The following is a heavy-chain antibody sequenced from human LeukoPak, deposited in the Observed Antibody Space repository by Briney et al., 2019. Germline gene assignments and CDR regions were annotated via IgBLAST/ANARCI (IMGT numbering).Heavy chain of an antibody. J-gene: IGHJ4*02. Sequence: GGSLRLSCAASGFTFKTYGMHWVRQAPGKGLEWVTFIRYDGSNKYYADSVKGRFTISRDNSKNTLYLQMNSLRAEDTAVYYCAKDGSPFNWNDVLDYWGQGTLVTVSS. CDR1: GFTFKTYG. D-gene: IGHD1-20*01. CDR3: AKDGSPFNWNDVLDY. V-gene: IGHV3-30*02. CDR2: IRYDGSNK.